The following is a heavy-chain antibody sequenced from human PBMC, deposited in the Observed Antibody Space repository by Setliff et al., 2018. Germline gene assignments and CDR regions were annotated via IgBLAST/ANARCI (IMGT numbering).Heavy chain of an antibody. CDR2: IYYSGST. J-gene: IGHJ3*02. Sequence: SETLSLTCTVSGGSISSGGYYWSWIRQHPGKGLEWIGYIYYSGSTYYNPSLKSRVTISVDTSKNQFSLKLSSVTAADTAVYYCARVARVVLSRNAFDIWGQGTMLTV. V-gene: IGHV4-31*03. CDR3: ARVARVVLSRNAFDI. CDR1: GGSISSGGYY. D-gene: IGHD2-2*01.